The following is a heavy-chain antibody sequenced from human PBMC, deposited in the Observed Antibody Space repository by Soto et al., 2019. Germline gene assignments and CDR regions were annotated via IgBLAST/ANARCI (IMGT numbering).Heavy chain of an antibody. CDR3: VRRVSGNYDY. D-gene: IGHD1-7*01. Sequence: EVQLAESGGGMVQPGGSLRLSCVASGFTLGSYDMHWVRQAPGKGLEYVSSISSNGGTTYYGNSVKGRFTISRDNSKNTLYLQMGSLRAEDMAVYYCVRRVSGNYDYWGQGTLVTVSS. CDR2: ISSNGGTT. J-gene: IGHJ4*02. V-gene: IGHV3-64*01. CDR1: GFTLGSYD.